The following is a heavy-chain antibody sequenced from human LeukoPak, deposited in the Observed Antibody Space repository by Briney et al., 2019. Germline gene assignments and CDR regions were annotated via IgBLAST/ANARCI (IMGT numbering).Heavy chain of an antibody. CDR1: GYTFTDYY. CDR3: ARDLWGWGSDYLDY. J-gene: IGHJ4*02. Sequence: GASVKVSCKASGYTFTDYYVHWVRLVPGQGLEWMGRISPNSGATNYAEKFRGRVTMARGTSINTVYMEMSSLRSDDTAVYYCARDLWGWGSDYLDYWGQGTLVTVSS. D-gene: IGHD4/OR15-4a*01. V-gene: IGHV1-2*06. CDR2: ISPNSGAT.